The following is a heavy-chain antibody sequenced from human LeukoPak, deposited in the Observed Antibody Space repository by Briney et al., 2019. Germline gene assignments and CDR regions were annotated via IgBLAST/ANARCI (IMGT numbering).Heavy chain of an antibody. CDR3: AKASVYVYYGMDV. Sequence: PGRTLRLSCAACGFXFSNFGIHGVRQAPAQGLAWVAVISYDGSNKYYADSVKGRFTISRDNSKNTLYLQMNSLRAEDTAVYYCAKASVYVYYGMDVWGQGTTVTVSS. CDR1: GFXFSNFG. V-gene: IGHV3-30*18. J-gene: IGHJ6*02. D-gene: IGHD3-16*02. CDR2: ISYDGSNK.